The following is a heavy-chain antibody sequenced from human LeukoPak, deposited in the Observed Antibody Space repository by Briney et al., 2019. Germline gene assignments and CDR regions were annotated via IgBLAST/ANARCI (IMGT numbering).Heavy chain of an antibody. V-gene: IGHV1-2*02. J-gene: IGHJ4*02. CDR1: GYTFTGDN. CDR3: ARCIAAGDY. Sequence: AAVKVSCKPSGYTFTGDNMHSVPQAPEQGLEWMGWINPNSGGTNYAQKFQGRVTMNTDNSISTAYMALNRLRSDDTAVYSCARCIAAGDYWGQGTLVTVSS. CDR2: INPNSGGT. D-gene: IGHD6-13*01.